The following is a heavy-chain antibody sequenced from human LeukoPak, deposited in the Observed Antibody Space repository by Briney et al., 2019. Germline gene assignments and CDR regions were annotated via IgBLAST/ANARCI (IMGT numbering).Heavy chain of an antibody. V-gene: IGHV3-74*01. D-gene: IGHD2-21*01. J-gene: IGHJ4*02. CDR2: IKNDATYA. CDR1: GFTFSSHW. CDR3: VRDDEFYSSDF. Sequence: PGGSLRLSCVTSGFTFSSHWMHWVRPGPGKGLQCIARIKNDATYADYAGSLKGRFTISKDNAKNALYLQMNSLRAEDTALYYCVRDDEFYSSDFWGQGTLVTVSS.